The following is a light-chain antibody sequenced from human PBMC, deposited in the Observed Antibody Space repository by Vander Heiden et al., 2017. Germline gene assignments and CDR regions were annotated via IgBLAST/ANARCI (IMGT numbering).Light chain of an antibody. V-gene: IGKV3-15*01. J-gene: IGKJ4*01. CDR1: QSVSSN. Sequence: EVVMPQSPATLSVSPGERATLSCRASQSVSSNLAWYQQKPGQAPRLLNYGASTRATGIPARFSGSGSGTEFTLTISSLQSEDFAVYYCQQDNNWPATTFGGGTKVEIK. CDR2: GAS. CDR3: QQDNNWPATT.